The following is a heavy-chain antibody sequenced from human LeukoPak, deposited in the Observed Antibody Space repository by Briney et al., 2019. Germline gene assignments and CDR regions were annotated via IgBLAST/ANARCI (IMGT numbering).Heavy chain of an antibody. Sequence: GGSLRLSCAASGFTFSSYSMNWVRQAPGKGLEWVSSISSSSSYIYYADSVKGRFTISRDNARNSLYLQMNSLRAEDTAVYYCARDHAVAGPLDYWGQGTLVTVSS. V-gene: IGHV3-21*01. CDR2: ISSSSSYI. D-gene: IGHD6-19*01. CDR1: GFTFSSYS. J-gene: IGHJ4*02. CDR3: ARDHAVAGPLDY.